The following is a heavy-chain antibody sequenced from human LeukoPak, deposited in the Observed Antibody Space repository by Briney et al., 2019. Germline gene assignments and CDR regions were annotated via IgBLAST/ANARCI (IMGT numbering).Heavy chain of an antibody. V-gene: IGHV4-34*01. CDR3: ARRPTTIFVVVITYYYYYGMDV. D-gene: IGHD3-3*01. Sequence: SETLSLTCAVHGGSFSGYYWSWIRQPPGKGLEWIGEINHSGSTNYNPSLKSRVTISVDTSKNQFSLKLSSVTAADTAVYYCARRPTTIFVVVITYYYYYGMDVWGQGTTVTVSS. CDR1: GGSFSGYY. CDR2: INHSGST. J-gene: IGHJ6*02.